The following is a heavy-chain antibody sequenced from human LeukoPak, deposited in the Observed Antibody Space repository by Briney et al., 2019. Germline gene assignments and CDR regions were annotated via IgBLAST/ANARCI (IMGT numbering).Heavy chain of an antibody. CDR3: VKDLSGTYSFDY. J-gene: IGHJ4*02. D-gene: IGHD3-10*01. V-gene: IGHV3-64D*06. CDR1: GFTFSRNT. Sequence: GGSLRLSCSASGFTFSRNTMHWVRQAPGKGLEYVSGTTDTGGSTYYAYSVEGRFTISRDNSKKTLYLQVNSLRVEDTAVYYCVKDLSGTYSFDYWGQGTLVTVSS. CDR2: TTDTGGST.